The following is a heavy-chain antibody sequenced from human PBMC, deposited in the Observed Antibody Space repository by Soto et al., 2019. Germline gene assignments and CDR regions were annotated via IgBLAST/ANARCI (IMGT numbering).Heavy chain of an antibody. CDR1: GGTFSGHA. D-gene: IGHD7-27*01. V-gene: IGHV1-69*06. CDR2: LLPLFGTT. CDR3: ARGPNWGYRVDS. Sequence: QVQLVQSGAEVKKPGSSVKLSCEASGGTFSGHAISWVRQAPGQGPEWMGGLLPLFGTTQHAQNFQGRLTITADKARGPASMQRTSLRFEDTAIYYCARGPNWGYRVDSWGQRTVVNVSS. J-gene: IGHJ4*02.